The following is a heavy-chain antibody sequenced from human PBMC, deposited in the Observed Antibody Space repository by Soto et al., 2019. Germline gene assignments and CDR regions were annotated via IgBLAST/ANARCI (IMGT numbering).Heavy chain of an antibody. D-gene: IGHD4-17*01. V-gene: IGHV1-18*04. CDR2: ISAYNGNT. J-gene: IGHJ6*02. CDR3: ARDEGYGDSYYYYGMDV. Sequence: QVPLVQSGAEVKKHGASVKVSCKASGYTFTSYGISWVRQAPGQGLEWMGWISAYNGNTNYAQKLQGRVTMTTDTSMSTAYMELRSLRSVDTAVYYCARDEGYGDSYYYYGMDVWGQGTTVTVSS. CDR1: GYTFTSYG.